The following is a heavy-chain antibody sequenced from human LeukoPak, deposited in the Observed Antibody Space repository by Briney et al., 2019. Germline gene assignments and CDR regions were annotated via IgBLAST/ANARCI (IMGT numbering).Heavy chain of an antibody. Sequence: PGGSLRLSCAASGFTFRNYGMHWVRQAPGKGLEWVALISYDGSNKNYADSVKGRFIISRDNSKNTLYLYMNGLRPEDTAVYYCAKPRYNPYSFDFYGMDVWGQGTTVTVSS. CDR3: AKPRYNPYSFDFYGMDV. CDR2: ISYDGSNK. D-gene: IGHD2-15*01. J-gene: IGHJ6*02. V-gene: IGHV3-30*18. CDR1: GFTFRNYG.